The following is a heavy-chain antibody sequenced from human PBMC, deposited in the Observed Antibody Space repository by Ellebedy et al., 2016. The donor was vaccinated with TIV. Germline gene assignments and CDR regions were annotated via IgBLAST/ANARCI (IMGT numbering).Heavy chain of an antibody. Sequence: GESLKISXAASGFTFSTDAMSWVRQAPGKGLEWVSAISARGADTFYPDSVMGRFTISRDNSKNTLYLQMNSLRAEDTSVYYCARRRNFAYDSWGQGTLVTVSS. CDR1: GFTFSTDA. CDR2: ISARGADT. J-gene: IGHJ4*02. D-gene: IGHD4-11*01. V-gene: IGHV3-23*01. CDR3: ARRRNFAYDS.